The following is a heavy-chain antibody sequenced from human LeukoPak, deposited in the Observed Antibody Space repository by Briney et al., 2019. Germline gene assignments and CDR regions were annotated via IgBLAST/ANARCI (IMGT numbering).Heavy chain of an antibody. J-gene: IGHJ4*02. CDR1: GFTFTNCA. CDR3: AKSNTYYDILTGYYNVKDFDS. CDR2: ISGSGGNT. Sequence: LSGGSLRLSCAASGFTFTNCAMTWVRQAPGKGLEWVSAISGSGGNTYYADSVKGRFTISRDNSKNTLYLQMNSLRAEDTAVYYCAKSNTYYDILTGYYNVKDFDSWGQGTLVTVSS. V-gene: IGHV3-23*01. D-gene: IGHD3-9*01.